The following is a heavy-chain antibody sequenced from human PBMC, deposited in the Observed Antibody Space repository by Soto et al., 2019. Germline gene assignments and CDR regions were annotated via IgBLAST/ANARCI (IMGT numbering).Heavy chain of an antibody. CDR3: ARDSKDLAVFDY. Sequence: SETLSLTCSVSGGSVSSSHYFWAWIRQPPGKGLEWIGTIYYSGTTYYNPSLKSRVTISVDMSKNQFSLKLSSVTAADTAVYYCARDSKDLAVFDYWGQGILVTVSS. CDR1: GGSVSSSHYF. CDR2: IYYSGTT. V-gene: IGHV4-39*01. J-gene: IGHJ4*02.